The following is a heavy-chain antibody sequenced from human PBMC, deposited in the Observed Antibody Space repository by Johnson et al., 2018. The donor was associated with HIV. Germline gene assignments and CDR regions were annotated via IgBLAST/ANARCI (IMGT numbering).Heavy chain of an antibody. D-gene: IGHD3-16*01. CDR2: ISISGSTI. J-gene: IGHJ3*02. CDR1: GFTFSDYY. V-gene: IGHV3-11*04. CDR3: ARSGGVAGLDAFDI. Sequence: QVQLVESGGGLVKPGGSLRLSCAASGFTFSDYYMSWIRQAPGKGLEWLSYISISGSTIYNADSVKGRFTISRDNAKNSLYLQVNSPRAEDTAVYYCARSGGVAGLDAFDIWGQGTMVTVSS.